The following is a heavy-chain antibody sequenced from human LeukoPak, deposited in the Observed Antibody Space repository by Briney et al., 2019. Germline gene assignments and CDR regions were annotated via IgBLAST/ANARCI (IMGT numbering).Heavy chain of an antibody. CDR2: ISYDGSNK. D-gene: IGHD6-19*01. Sequence: GRSLRLSCAASGFTFSSYGMHWVRQAPGKGLEWVAVISYDGSNKYYADSVKGRFTISRDNSKNTLYLQMNSLRAGDTAVYYCAKDLSLGGSGCPDYWGQGTLVTVSS. J-gene: IGHJ4*02. CDR3: AKDLSLGGSGCPDY. V-gene: IGHV3-30*18. CDR1: GFTFSSYG.